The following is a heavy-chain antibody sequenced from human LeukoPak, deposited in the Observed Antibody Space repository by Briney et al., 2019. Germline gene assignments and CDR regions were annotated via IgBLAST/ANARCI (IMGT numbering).Heavy chain of an antibody. CDR3: ARDPIVVVIGDAFDI. D-gene: IGHD3-22*01. Sequence: GASVKVSCKASGYTFTGYYMHWVRQAPGQGLEWMGWINPNSGGTNYAQKFQGRVTMTRDTSISTAYMELSRLRSDDTAVYYCARDPIVVVIGDAFDIWGQGTMVTVSS. V-gene: IGHV1-2*02. CDR1: GYTFTGYY. CDR2: INPNSGGT. J-gene: IGHJ3*02.